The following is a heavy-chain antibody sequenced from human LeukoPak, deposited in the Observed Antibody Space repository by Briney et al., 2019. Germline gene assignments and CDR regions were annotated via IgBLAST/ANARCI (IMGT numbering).Heavy chain of an antibody. V-gene: IGHV3-23*01. J-gene: IGHJ4*02. Sequence: PGGSLRLSCAASGFTFSSFGMSWVRQAPGKGLEWVSGISGSGSSTFYAESVRGRFTISRDNSKNTLYLQMNSLRAEDTAVYYCARVLDTDMVYFDHWGQGTLVTVSS. CDR1: GFTFSSFG. D-gene: IGHD5-18*01. CDR3: ARVLDTDMVYFDH. CDR2: ISGSGSST.